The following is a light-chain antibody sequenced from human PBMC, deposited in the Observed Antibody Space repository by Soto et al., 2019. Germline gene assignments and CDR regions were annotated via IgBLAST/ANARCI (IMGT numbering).Light chain of an antibody. CDR2: AAS. CDR3: QQYGSSPRT. J-gene: IGKJ2*01. V-gene: IGKV3-20*01. CDR1: LSISSNY. Sequence: EIVLTQSPGTLSLSPGERATLSCRASLSISSNYLAWYQQRPGQAPRLLIYAASSRATGIPDRFSGGGSATDFTLTVSRLEPEDFAVYYCQQYGSSPRTFGQGTKLEIK.